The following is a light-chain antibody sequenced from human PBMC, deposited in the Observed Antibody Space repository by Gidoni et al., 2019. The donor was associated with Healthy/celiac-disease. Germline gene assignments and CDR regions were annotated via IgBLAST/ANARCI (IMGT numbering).Light chain of an antibody. V-gene: IGLV2-14*03. CDR3: SSYTSSSTRGV. J-gene: IGLJ3*02. Sequence: QSALTQPASVSGSHGQSITISCTGTSSEVGGYNYVSWYQPHPGKAPKLMMYDVSNRPSGVSNRFSCSKSGNTASLTISWLQAEDEAHYYCSSYTSSSTRGVFGGGTKLTVL. CDR2: DVS. CDR1: SSEVGGYNY.